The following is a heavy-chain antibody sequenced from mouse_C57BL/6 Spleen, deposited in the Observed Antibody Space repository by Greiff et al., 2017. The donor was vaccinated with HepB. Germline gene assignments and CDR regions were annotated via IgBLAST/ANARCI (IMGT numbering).Heavy chain of an antibody. CDR1: GFSLSTSGMG. Sequence: QVTLKESGPGILQSSQTLSLTCSFSGFSLSTSGMGVSWIRQPSGKGLEWLAHIYWDDDKRYNPSLKSRLTISKDTSRNQVFLKITSVDTADTATYYCARSGIYYGNYVAFFFDYWGQGTTLTVSS. CDR2: IYWDDDK. D-gene: IGHD2-1*01. J-gene: IGHJ2*01. V-gene: IGHV8-12*01. CDR3: ARSGIYYGNYVAFFFDY.